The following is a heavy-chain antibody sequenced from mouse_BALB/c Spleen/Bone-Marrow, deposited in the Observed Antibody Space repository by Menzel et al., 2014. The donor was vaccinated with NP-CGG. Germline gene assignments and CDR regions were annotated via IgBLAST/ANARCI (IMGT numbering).Heavy chain of an antibody. CDR1: GFSLSRFA. J-gene: IGHJ3*02. CDR3: ARDYDYGDYGFNL. Sequence: EESGGRLVTPGTPLTLTCTVSGFSLSRFAMSWVRQAPGKGLEWIGIISSSGSTYYASWAKGRFTISKTSTTVDLRITSPTIEDTATYFCARDYDYGDYGFNLWGQGTLVTVS. D-gene: IGHD1-1*02. CDR2: ISSSGST. V-gene: IGHV5-6-5*01.